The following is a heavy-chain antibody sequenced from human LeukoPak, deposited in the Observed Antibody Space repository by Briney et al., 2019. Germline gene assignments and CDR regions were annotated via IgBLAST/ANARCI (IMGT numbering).Heavy chain of an antibody. CDR3: ARYAADGRTLEF. CDR1: GGSISSYY. D-gene: IGHD6-13*01. Sequence: SETLSLTCTVSGGSISSYYWSWIRQPPGKGLEWIGYIYYSGSTNYNPSLKSRVTISVDTSKNQFSLKLSSVTAADTAVYYCARYAADGRTLEFWGQGTLVTVSS. J-gene: IGHJ4*02. CDR2: IYYSGST. V-gene: IGHV4-59*08.